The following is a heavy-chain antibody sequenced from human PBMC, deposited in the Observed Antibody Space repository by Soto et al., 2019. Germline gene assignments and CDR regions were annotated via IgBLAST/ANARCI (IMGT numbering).Heavy chain of an antibody. CDR2: IIPILGIA. Sequence: QVQLVQSGAEVKKPGSSVKVSCKASGGTFSSYTIRWVRQAPGQGLEWMGRIIPILGIANYAQKFQGRVTXXAXXSTRTASMELSSLRSEDTAVYYCARDQGVAGVLAYWGQGTLVTVSS. CDR3: ARDQGVAGVLAY. CDR1: GGTFSSYT. V-gene: IGHV1-69*08. J-gene: IGHJ4*02. D-gene: IGHD6-19*01.